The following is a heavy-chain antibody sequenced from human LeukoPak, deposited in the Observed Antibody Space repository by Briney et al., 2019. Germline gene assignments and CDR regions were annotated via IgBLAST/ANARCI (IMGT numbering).Heavy chain of an antibody. CDR3: ARTPNSYYYYMDV. CDR2: INHSGST. J-gene: IGHJ6*03. V-gene: IGHV4-34*01. CDR1: GGSFSGYY. Sequence: SETLSLTCAVYGGSFSGYYWSWIRQPPGKGLEWIGEINHSGSTNYNPSFKSRVTISVDTSKNQFSLKLTSVTAADTAVYYCARTPNSYYYYMDVWGKGTTVTVSS.